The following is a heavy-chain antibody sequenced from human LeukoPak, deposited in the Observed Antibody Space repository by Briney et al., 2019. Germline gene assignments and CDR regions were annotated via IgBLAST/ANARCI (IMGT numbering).Heavy chain of an antibody. CDR1: GGSISSCGYC. D-gene: IGHD3-22*01. Sequence: SETLSLTCTVSGGSISSCGYCWSWIRQHPGKGLEWIGYIYYSGSTYYNPSLKSRVTISVDTSKNHFSLKLSSVTAADTAVYYCARTPDNHYYYMDVWGKGTTVTVSS. CDR2: IYYSGST. J-gene: IGHJ6*03. CDR3: ARTPDNHYYYMDV. V-gene: IGHV4-31*03.